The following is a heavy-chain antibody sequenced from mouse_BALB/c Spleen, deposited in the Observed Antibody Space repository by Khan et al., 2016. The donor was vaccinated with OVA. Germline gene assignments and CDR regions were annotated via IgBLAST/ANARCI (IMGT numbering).Heavy chain of an antibody. CDR3: ARDPPYYSMDY. CDR2: IWVSGSK. CDR1: GFSLTDYA. J-gene: IGHJ4*01. V-gene: IGHV2-6-5*01. Sequence: QVQLKESGPGLVAPSQGLSITCTVSGFSLTDYAVSWIRQPPGKGLEWLGVIWVSGSKYYNSVLKPRLSISKDNSKSQVFLKMNSLQTDDTAMYFCARDPPYYSMDYWGQGTSVTVSS.